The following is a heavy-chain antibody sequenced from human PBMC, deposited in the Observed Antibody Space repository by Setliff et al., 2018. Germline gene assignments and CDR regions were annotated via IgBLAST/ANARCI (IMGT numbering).Heavy chain of an antibody. CDR3: ARTGTYRYFDY. CDR2: IYYRGDT. V-gene: IGHV4-39*01. J-gene: IGHJ4*02. D-gene: IGHD1-1*01. CDR1: GFTFSSYW. Sequence: SETLRLSCAASGFTFSSYWMSWVRQPPGKGLEWIGRIYYRGDTYYNASLKGRLTISVDTAQNQFSLRLTSVTAADTAVYYCARTGTYRYFDYWGQGALVTVSS.